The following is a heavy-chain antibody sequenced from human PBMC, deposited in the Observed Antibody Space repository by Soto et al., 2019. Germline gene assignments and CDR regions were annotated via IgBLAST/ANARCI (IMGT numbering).Heavy chain of an antibody. J-gene: IGHJ6*02. CDR3: ARDRLMAAAGTARHYFGLDV. V-gene: IGHV4-31*03. CDR1: GGSIRSGGYY. Sequence: SETLSLTCTVSGGSIRSGGYYWSWVRQNPRRGLEWIGNIYYSGNTYYNPSLKSRLTISVDTSKNQFSLNLSSVTAADTAVYYCARDRLMAAAGTARHYFGLDVWGQGTTVTVSS. D-gene: IGHD6-13*01. CDR2: IYYSGNT.